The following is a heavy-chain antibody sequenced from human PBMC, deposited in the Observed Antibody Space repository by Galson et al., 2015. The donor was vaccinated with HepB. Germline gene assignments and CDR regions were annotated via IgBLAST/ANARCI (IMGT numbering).Heavy chain of an antibody. Sequence: SVKVSCKASGGTFSSYAISWVRQAPGQGLEWMGGIIPIFGTANYAQKFQGRVTITADESTSTAYMELSSLRSEDTAVYYCARDNDSWSGFDLWGRGTLVTVSS. V-gene: IGHV1-69*13. CDR1: GGTFSSYA. CDR3: ARDNDSWSGFDL. J-gene: IGHJ2*01. CDR2: IIPIFGTA. D-gene: IGHD3-3*01.